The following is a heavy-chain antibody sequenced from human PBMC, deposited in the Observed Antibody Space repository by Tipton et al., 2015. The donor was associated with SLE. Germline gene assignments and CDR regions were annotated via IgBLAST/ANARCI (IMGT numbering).Heavy chain of an antibody. Sequence: GLVKPSETLSLTCTVSGGSISSYYWSWIRQPPGKGLEWIGYIYYSGSTFYNLSLKSRVTISADTSKNQLSLRLTSVTAADTAVYYCARDPQGDERAPAAWWGQGTLIIVSS. V-gene: IGHV4-59*12. D-gene: IGHD3-16*01. CDR2: IYYSGST. CDR1: GGSISSYY. J-gene: IGHJ4*02. CDR3: ARDPQGDERAPAAW.